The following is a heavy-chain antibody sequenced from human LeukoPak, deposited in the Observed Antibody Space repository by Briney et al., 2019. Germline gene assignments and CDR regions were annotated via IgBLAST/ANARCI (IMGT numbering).Heavy chain of an antibody. CDR2: ISSSSSFR. CDR1: GFNFSSYS. J-gene: IGHJ4*02. CDR3: AKSIAARPLNFDY. V-gene: IGHV3-21*04. D-gene: IGHD6-6*01. Sequence: GGSLRLSCAASGFNFSSYSMNWVRQAPGKGLEWVSSISSSSSFRYYADSVKGRFTISRDNSKNTLYLQMNSLRAEDTAVYYCAKSIAARPLNFDYWGQGTLVTVSS.